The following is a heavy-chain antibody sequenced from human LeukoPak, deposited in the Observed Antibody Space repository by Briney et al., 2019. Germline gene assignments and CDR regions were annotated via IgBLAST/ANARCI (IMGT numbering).Heavy chain of an antibody. J-gene: IGHJ4*02. V-gene: IGHV1-18*04. D-gene: IGHD3-10*01. CDR2: ISAYNGNT. Sequence: ASVKVSCKASGYTFTSYYMHWVRQAPGQGLEWMGWISAYNGNTNYAQKLQGRVTMTTDTSTSTAYMELRSLRSDDTAVYYCARDGLWFGEANFDYWGQGTLVTVSS. CDR1: GYTFTSYY. CDR3: ARDGLWFGEANFDY.